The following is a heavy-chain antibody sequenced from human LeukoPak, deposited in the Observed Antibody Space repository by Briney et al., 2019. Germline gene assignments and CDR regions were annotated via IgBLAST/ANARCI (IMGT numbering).Heavy chain of an antibody. J-gene: IGHJ1*01. CDR1: GFTFSSYS. V-gene: IGHV3-21*01. D-gene: IGHD4-17*01. CDR2: ISSTSRHK. CDR3: VRDMTTVTTCYLQY. Sequence: GGSQRLSCAASGFTFSSYSMNWVRQAPGKGLEWVSSISSTSRHKYYADSVKGRFTISRDNAKNSLFLQMNSLRAEDTAVYYCVRDMTTVTTCYLQYWGQGTLSPSPQ.